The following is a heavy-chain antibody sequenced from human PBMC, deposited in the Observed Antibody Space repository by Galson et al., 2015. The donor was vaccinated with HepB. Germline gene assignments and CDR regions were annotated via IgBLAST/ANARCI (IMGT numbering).Heavy chain of an antibody. CDR3: ARKPSSYDYYSMDV. J-gene: IGHJ6*02. CDR1: GVTIPSYS. V-gene: IGHV3-48*01. Sequence: SLRLSCAASGVTIPSYSMNWVRKAPGKGLEWLAYISAGSTTIYYADSVKGRFTISRDNAKNFLYLHMNSLRGEDTAVYYCARKPSSYDYYSMDVWGHGATVTVSS. CDR2: ISAGSTTI.